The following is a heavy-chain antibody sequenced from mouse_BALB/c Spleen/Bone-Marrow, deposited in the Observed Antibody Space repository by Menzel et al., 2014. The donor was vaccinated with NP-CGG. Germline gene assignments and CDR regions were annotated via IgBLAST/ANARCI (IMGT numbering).Heavy chain of an antibody. J-gene: IGHJ4*01. CDR3: ARCHIYCGSDGAMDY. CDR1: GYTFTSYW. V-gene: IGHV1S41*01. D-gene: IGHD2-1*01. CDR2: IAPGSGST. Sequence: DLVKPGASVKLSCKAFGYTFTSYWINWIKQRPAQGLEWTGRIAPGSGSTYYNEMFKGKATLTVDPPSSTAHIQLSSLSSEDSAVYFCARCHIYCGSDGAMDYWGQGTPGTGSS.